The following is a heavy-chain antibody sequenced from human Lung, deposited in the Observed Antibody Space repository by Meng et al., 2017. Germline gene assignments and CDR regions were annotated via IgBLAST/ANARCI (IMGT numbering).Heavy chain of an antibody. V-gene: IGHV4-34*04. Sequence: HLEQWGRGRLRASGTLSLPWVCSGGSFSDYYWSWIRRPPGKGLEWIGEIKHSGSTNHNPSLESRATISVDTSQNNLSLKLSSVTAADSAVYYCARGPTTMAHDFDYWGQGTLVTVSS. J-gene: IGHJ4*02. CDR1: GGSFSDYY. CDR2: IKHSGST. CDR3: ARGPTTMAHDFDY. D-gene: IGHD4-11*01.